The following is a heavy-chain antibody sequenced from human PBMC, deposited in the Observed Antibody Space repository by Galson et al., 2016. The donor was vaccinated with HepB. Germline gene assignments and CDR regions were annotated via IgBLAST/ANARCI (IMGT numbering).Heavy chain of an antibody. CDR2: LSGNGNIT. CDR3: ARRAEYALGNFWYIYGMDV. J-gene: IGHJ6*02. D-gene: IGHD2-8*01. Sequence: SLRLSCAASGFSFGSYAMHWVRQAPGKGLECVSALSGNGNITHYADSVKGRFTIPRDNSKNTLSLQVNSLRAEDTAVYYCARRAEYALGNFWYIYGMDVWGQGTTVTVSS. V-gene: IGHV3-64*04. CDR1: GFSFGSYA.